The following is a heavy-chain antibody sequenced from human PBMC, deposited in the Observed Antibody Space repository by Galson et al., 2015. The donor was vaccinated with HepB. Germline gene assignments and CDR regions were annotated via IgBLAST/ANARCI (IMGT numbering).Heavy chain of an antibody. Sequence: KGLEWMGFINPDTSETKYRPSFQGQVTISADKSTYTAHLQWSSLTASDTAMYFCARGHGSAWAFWGQGTLVTVSS. V-gene: IGHV5-51*01. CDR3: ARGHGSAWAF. CDR2: INPDTSET. J-gene: IGHJ4*02. D-gene: IGHD6-19*01.